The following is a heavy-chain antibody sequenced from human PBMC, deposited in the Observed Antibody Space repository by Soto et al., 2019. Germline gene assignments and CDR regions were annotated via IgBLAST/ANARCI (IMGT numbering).Heavy chain of an antibody. CDR3: ARDGLLFSGPYRPSRFDY. Sequence: PAGSLRLSCAASGFTFSSYGLHWVRQAPVTGLEWVAVISYDGSNKCYADSVKTRFTITRDNIKNFLFLQMNGLRSDDTASYYCARDGLLFSGPYRPSRFDYWGLGTLVTVSS. CDR2: ISYDGSNK. CDR1: GFTFSSYG. J-gene: IGHJ4*02. D-gene: IGHD3-16*02. V-gene: IGHV3-30*03.